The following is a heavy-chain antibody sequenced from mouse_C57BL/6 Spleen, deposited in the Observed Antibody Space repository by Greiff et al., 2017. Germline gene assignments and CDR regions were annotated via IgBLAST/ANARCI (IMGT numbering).Heavy chain of an antibody. D-gene: IGHD3-2*01. CDR3: ARKDSWNAMDY. Sequence: QIQLQQPGAELVKPGASVKLSCKASGYTFTSYWMHWVKQRPGQGLEWIGMIHPNSGSTNYNEKFKSKATLTVDKSSSTAYMQLSSLTSEDSAVYYCARKDSWNAMDYWGQGTSVTVSS. J-gene: IGHJ4*01. V-gene: IGHV1-64*01. CDR1: GYTFTSYW. CDR2: IHPNSGST.